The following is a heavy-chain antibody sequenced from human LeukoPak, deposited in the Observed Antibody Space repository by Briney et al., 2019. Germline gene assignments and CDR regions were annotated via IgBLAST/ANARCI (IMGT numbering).Heavy chain of an antibody. CDR2: MNPNSGNT. V-gene: IGHV1-8*01. CDR3: ARASGSYYHDAFDI. D-gene: IGHD1-26*01. J-gene: IGHJ3*02. Sequence: ASVKVSCTASGYTFTSYDINWVRQATGQGLEWMGWMNPNSGNTGYAQKFQGRVTMTRNTSISTAYMELRSLRSDDTAVYYCARASGSYYHDAFDIWGQGTMVTVSS. CDR1: GYTFTSYD.